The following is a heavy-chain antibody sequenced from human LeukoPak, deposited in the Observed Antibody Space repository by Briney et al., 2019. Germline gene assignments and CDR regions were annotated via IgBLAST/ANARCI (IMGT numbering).Heavy chain of an antibody. D-gene: IGHD3-10*01. Sequence: PSETLSLTCAVYGGSFSGYFWSWIRQPPGKGLEWIGEINHSGSTNYNPSLKSRVTISVDTSKNQFSLELSSVTATDTAVYYCASPPYGSGSYRTGSDYWGQGTLVTVSS. CDR1: GGSFSGYF. V-gene: IGHV4-34*01. CDR2: INHSGST. CDR3: ASPPYGSGSYRTGSDY. J-gene: IGHJ4*02.